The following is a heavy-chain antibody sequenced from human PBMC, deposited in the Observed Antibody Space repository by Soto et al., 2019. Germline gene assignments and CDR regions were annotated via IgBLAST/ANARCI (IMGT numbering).Heavy chain of an antibody. CDR1: GFTFDDYA. CDR3: AKDKGIALNLFDY. Sequence: EVQLMESGGGLVQPGRSLRLSCAASGFTFDDYAMHWVRQAPGKGLEWVSGISWNSGRIGYADSVKGRFTISRDNAKNSLYLQMNSLRAEDTALYYCAKDKGIALNLFDYWGQGTLVTVSS. CDR2: ISWNSGRI. D-gene: IGHD6-13*01. J-gene: IGHJ4*02. V-gene: IGHV3-9*01.